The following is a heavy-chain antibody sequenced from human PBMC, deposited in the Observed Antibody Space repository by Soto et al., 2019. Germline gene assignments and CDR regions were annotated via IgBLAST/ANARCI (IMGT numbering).Heavy chain of an antibody. V-gene: IGHV3-9*01. Sequence: EVQLVESGGGLVQPGRSLRLSCAASGFTFDDYAMHWVRQAPGKGLEWVSGISWNSGSIGYADSVKGRFTISRDNAKNSLYLQMNSLRAEDTALYYCATDINYGDPIEGWYFDLWGRGTLVTVSS. CDR3: ATDINYGDPIEGWYFDL. D-gene: IGHD4-17*01. CDR2: ISWNSGSI. CDR1: GFTFDDYA. J-gene: IGHJ2*01.